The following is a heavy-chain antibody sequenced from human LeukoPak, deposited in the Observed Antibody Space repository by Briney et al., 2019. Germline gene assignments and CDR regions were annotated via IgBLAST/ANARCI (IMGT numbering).Heavy chain of an antibody. J-gene: IGHJ4*02. V-gene: IGHV4-59*01. Sequence: SETLSLTCTVSGGSISSYYWSWIRQPPGKGLEWIGYIYYSGSTNYNPSLKSRVTISVDTSKNQFSLKLSSVTAADTAVYYCARGGVSSAYVDYWGQGTLVSVSS. CDR2: IYYSGST. D-gene: IGHD3-22*01. CDR1: GGSISSYY. CDR3: ARGGVSSAYVDY.